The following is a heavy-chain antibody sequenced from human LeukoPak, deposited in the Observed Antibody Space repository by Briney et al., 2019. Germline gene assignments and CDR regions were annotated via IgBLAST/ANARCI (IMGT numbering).Heavy chain of an antibody. J-gene: IGHJ4*02. CDR2: IYHSGST. CDR3: ASFPLGYCSGGSCYV. Sequence: SETLSLTCAVYGGSFSGYYWSWIRQPPGKGLEWIGEIYHSGSTNYNPSLKSRVTISVDKSKNQFSLKLSSVTAADTAVYYCASFPLGYCSGGSCYVWGQGTLVTVS. V-gene: IGHV4-34*01. D-gene: IGHD2-15*01. CDR1: GGSFSGYY.